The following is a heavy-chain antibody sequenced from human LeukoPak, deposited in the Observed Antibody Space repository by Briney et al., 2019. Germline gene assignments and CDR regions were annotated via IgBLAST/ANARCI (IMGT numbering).Heavy chain of an antibody. CDR2: INTNTGNP. J-gene: IGHJ4*02. V-gene: IGHV7-4-1*02. D-gene: IGHD3-22*01. CDR1: GYTFTSYA. CDR3: ARAREGVDSSAFDY. Sequence: VSVKVSCKASGYTFTSYAMNWVRQAPGQGLEWMGWINTNTGNPTYAQGFAGRFVFSLDTSVSTAYLQISSLKAEDTAVYYCARAREGVDSSAFDYWGLGTLITVSS.